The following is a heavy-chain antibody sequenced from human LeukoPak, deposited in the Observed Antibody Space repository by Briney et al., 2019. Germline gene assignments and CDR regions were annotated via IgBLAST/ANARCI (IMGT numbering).Heavy chain of an antibody. J-gene: IGHJ4*02. Sequence: EASVKVSCKASGYTFTSYYMHWVRQAPGQGLEWMGIINPSGGSTSYAQEFQGRVTMTRDTSTSTVYMELSSLRSEDTAVYYCARRGGYCSSTSCYYDYWGQGTLVTVSS. CDR1: GYTFTSYY. D-gene: IGHD2-2*03. CDR2: INPSGGST. V-gene: IGHV1-46*01. CDR3: ARRGGYCSSTSCYYDY.